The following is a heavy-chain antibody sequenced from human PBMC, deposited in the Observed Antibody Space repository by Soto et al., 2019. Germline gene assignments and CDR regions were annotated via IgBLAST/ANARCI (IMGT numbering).Heavy chain of an antibody. CDR2: INHSGST. V-gene: IGHV4-34*01. CDR1: GGSFSGYY. Sequence: SETLSLTCAVDGGSFSGYYWSWIRQPPGKGLEWIGEINHSGSTNYNPSLKSRVTISVDTSKNQFSLKLSSVTAADTAVYYCARLVVPAARLALYGMDVWGQGTTVTVSS. J-gene: IGHJ6*02. D-gene: IGHD2-2*01. CDR3: ARLVVPAARLALYGMDV.